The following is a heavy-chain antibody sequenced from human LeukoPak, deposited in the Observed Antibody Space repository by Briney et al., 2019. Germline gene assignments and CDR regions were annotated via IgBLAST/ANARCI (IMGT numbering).Heavy chain of an antibody. J-gene: IGHJ6*03. CDR3: TKGSYYYMDV. CDR1: GFTFDDYG. CDR2: ISWNSGSI. Sequence: GESLRLSCAASGFTFDDYGMHWVRQGPGKGLELVSGISWNSGSIAYADSVKGRFTISRDNAKNSLYLQMNSLRPEDMALYYCTKGSYYYMDVWGKGTTVTVSS. V-gene: IGHV3-9*03.